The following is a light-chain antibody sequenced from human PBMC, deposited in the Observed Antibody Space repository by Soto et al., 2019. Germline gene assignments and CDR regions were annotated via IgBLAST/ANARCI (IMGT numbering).Light chain of an antibody. CDR3: HQYGSSPRT. J-gene: IGKJ1*01. CDR1: QSVTSSY. Sequence: EIVLTQSPGTLSLSPGERATLSCRASQSVTSSYLAWYQQKPGQAPRLLIFGASSRATGIPDRFSGSGSGTDFTLTISRLEPEDFAVYYFHQYGSSPRTFGQGTKV. V-gene: IGKV3-20*01. CDR2: GAS.